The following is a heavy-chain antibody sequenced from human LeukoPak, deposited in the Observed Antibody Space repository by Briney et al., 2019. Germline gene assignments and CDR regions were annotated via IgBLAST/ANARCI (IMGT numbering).Heavy chain of an antibody. D-gene: IGHD6-13*01. J-gene: IGHJ6*03. Sequence: GGSLRLSCAASGFTFSSYAMHWVRQAPGKGLEWVAVISYDGSNKYYADSVKGRFTISRDNSKNTLYLQMNSLRAEDTAVYYCARDPFGYSSSNYYYYMDVWGKGTTVTVSS. CDR2: ISYDGSNK. CDR3: ARDPFGYSSSNYYYYMDV. CDR1: GFTFSSYA. V-gene: IGHV3-30*04.